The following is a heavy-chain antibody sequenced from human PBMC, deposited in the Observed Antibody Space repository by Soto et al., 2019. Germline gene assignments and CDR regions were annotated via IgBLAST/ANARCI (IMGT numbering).Heavy chain of an antibody. D-gene: IGHD4-17*01. J-gene: IGHJ4*02. CDR1: GGTFSSYA. Sequence: QVQLVQSGAEVKKPGSSVKVSCKASGGTFSSYAISWVRQAPGQGLEWMGGIIPIFGTANYAQKFQGRVTITANESTSTAYMELSSLRSEDTAVYYCAREIGDYGGNSPYFDYWGQGPLVTVSS. CDR2: IIPIFGTA. CDR3: AREIGDYGGNSPYFDY. V-gene: IGHV1-69*01.